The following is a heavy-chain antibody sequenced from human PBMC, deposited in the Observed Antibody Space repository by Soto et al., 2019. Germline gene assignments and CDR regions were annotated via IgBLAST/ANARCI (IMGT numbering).Heavy chain of an antibody. J-gene: IGHJ4*02. CDR3: AIKVRGVINYY. Sequence: SETLSLTCAVYGGSFSGYYWSWIRQPPGKGLEWIGEINHSGSTNYNPSLKSRVTMSVDTSKNRFSLKLSSVTAADTAVYYCAIKVRGVINYYWGQGTLVTVSS. CDR1: GGSFSGYY. V-gene: IGHV4-34*01. CDR2: INHSGST. D-gene: IGHD3-10*01.